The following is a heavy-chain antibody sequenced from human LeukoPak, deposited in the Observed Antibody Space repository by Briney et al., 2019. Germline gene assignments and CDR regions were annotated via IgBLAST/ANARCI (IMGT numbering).Heavy chain of an antibody. CDR2: INHSGST. V-gene: IGHV4-34*01. Sequence: SETLSLTCAVYGGSFSGYYWSWIRQPPGKGLEWIGEINHSGSTNYNPSLKSRVTISVDTSKNQFSLKLSSVTAADTAVYYCARIRTYCSSTSCYTPTELDYWGQGTLVTVSS. CDR3: ARIRTYCSSTSCYTPTELDY. CDR1: GGSFSGYY. D-gene: IGHD2-2*02. J-gene: IGHJ4*02.